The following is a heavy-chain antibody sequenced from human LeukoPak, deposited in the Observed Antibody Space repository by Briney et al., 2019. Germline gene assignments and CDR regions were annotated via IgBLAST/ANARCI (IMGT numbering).Heavy chain of an antibody. Sequence: GGPLRLSCAASGFTFSSYWMTWVRQAPGKGLEGVANIRQDGGVKYYMDSAKGRFTLSRDNAKSSLYLQMNSLRVEDTAMYFCARTVVVVVGASDYFAYWGQGTLVTVSS. D-gene: IGHD2-2*01. CDR3: ARTVVVVVGASDYFAY. CDR1: GFTFSSYW. V-gene: IGHV3-7*03. J-gene: IGHJ4*02. CDR2: IRQDGGVK.